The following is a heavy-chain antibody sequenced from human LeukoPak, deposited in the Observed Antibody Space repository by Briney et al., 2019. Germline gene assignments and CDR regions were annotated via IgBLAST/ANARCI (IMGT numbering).Heavy chain of an antibody. CDR2: ISWDGGTT. Sequence: GGSLRLSCAASGFTFDDYTMHWVRQTPGKGLECVSLISWDGGTTSYADSVKGRFTISRDNSKNSLYLQMNSLRTEDTALYYCARRLFSAYAMDVWGQGTLVTVSS. CDR3: ARRLFSAYAMDV. D-gene: IGHD5-18*01. CDR1: GFTFDDYT. J-gene: IGHJ4*02. V-gene: IGHV3-43*01.